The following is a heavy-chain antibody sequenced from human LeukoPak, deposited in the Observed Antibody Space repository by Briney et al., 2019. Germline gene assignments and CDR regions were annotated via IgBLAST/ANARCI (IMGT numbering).Heavy chain of an antibody. Sequence: ASVKGSCKASGGTFSSYTISWVRQAPGQGLEWMGRIIPILGIANYAQKLQGRVTITADKSTSTAYMELSSLRSEDTAVYYCVNANAFQRYYFDYWGQGTLVTVSS. J-gene: IGHJ4*02. D-gene: IGHD3-3*02. CDR2: IIPILGIA. CDR3: VNANAFQRYYFDY. CDR1: GGTFSSYT. V-gene: IGHV1-69*02.